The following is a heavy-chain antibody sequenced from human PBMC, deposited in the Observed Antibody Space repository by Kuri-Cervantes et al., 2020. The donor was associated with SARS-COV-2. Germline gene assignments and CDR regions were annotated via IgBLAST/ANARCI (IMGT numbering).Heavy chain of an antibody. Sequence: LRLSCTVSGGSISSGDYYWSWIRQPPGKGLEWIGYIYYSGSTYYNPSLKSRVTLSVDTSKNQFSLKLSSVTAADTAVYYCARALFSSSYYFDYWGQGTLVTVSS. D-gene: IGHD6-6*01. V-gene: IGHV4-30-4*08. J-gene: IGHJ4*02. CDR1: GGSISSGDYY. CDR3: ARALFSSSYYFDY. CDR2: IYYSGST.